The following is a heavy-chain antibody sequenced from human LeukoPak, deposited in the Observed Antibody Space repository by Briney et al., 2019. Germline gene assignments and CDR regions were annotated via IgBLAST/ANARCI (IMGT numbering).Heavy chain of an antibody. Sequence: SQTLSLTCTVSGGSISSGDYYWSWIRQPPGKGLEWIGYIYYSGSTYYNPSLKSRVTISVDTSKNQFSLKLGSVTAADTAVYYCAREPHQYYHRDEYYFDYWGQGTLVTVSS. CDR1: GGSISSGDYY. D-gene: IGHD1-26*01. V-gene: IGHV4-30-4*01. J-gene: IGHJ4*02. CDR3: AREPHQYYHRDEYYFDY. CDR2: IYYSGST.